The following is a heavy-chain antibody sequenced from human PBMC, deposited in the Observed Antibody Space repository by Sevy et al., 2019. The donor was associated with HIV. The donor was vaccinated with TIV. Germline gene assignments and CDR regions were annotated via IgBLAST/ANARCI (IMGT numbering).Heavy chain of an antibody. CDR2: INPNSGGT. CDR3: ARDKQLLPYYYYYGMDV. D-gene: IGHD2-2*01. CDR1: GYTFTGYY. V-gene: IGHV1-2*02. Sequence: ASVKVSCKASGYTFTGYYMHWVRQAPGQGLEWMGWINPNSGGTNYAQKFQGRVTMTRDTSISTAYMELSRLGSDDTAVYYCARDKQLLPYYYYYGMDVWGQGTTVTVSS. J-gene: IGHJ6*02.